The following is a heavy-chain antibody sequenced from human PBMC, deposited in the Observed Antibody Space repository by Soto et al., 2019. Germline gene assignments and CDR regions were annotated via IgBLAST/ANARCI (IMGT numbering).Heavy chain of an antibody. CDR1: GGSISSGDYY. J-gene: IGHJ5*02. CDR2: IYYSGST. V-gene: IGHV4-30-4*01. Sequence: QVQLQQWGPGLVKPSQTLSLTCTVSGGSISSGDYYWSWIRQPPGKGLEWIGYIYYSGSTYYNPSLKSRVTISVDTSKNQFSLKLSSVTAADTAVYYCARTTFQVGVRFLEWLPGEEHTPGWFDPWGQGTLVTVSS. D-gene: IGHD3-3*01. CDR3: ARTTFQVGVRFLEWLPGEEHTPGWFDP.